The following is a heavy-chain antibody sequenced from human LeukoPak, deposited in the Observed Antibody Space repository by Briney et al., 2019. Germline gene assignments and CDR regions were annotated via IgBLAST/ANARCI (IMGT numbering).Heavy chain of an antibody. CDR3: AGGQGWHFDL. D-gene: IGHD2-15*01. Sequence: PGGSLRLPCAASGITFSSLWMSWFRQAPGKGLEWVADIRQDGSEEHYVASVKGRFTISRDSTSLYLQMNSLRAEDTAVYYCAGGQGWHFDLWGRGTLITVSS. CDR1: GITFSSLW. J-gene: IGHJ2*01. CDR2: IRQDGSEE. V-gene: IGHV3-7*01.